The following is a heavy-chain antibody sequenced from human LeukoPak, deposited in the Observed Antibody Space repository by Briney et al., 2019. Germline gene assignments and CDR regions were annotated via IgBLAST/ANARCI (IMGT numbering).Heavy chain of an antibody. J-gene: IGHJ5*02. CDR2: ISYDGSNK. D-gene: IGHD2-2*01. CDR3: ARDQGYCSSTSCYPSNWFDP. Sequence: PGRSLRLSCAASGFTFSSYGMHWVRQAPGKGLEWVAVISYDGSNKYYADSVKGRFTISRDNSKNTLYLQMNSLRAEDTAVYYCARDQGYCSSTSCYPSNWFDPWGQGTLVTVSS. CDR1: GFTFSSYG. V-gene: IGHV3-30*03.